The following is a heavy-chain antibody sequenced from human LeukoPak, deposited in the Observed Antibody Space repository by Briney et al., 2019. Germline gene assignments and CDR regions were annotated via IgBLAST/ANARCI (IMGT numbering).Heavy chain of an antibody. CDR3: AKDPGVYSSSPSRFDP. D-gene: IGHD6-6*01. CDR1: GFTFSSYA. V-gene: IGHV3-23*01. J-gene: IGHJ5*02. Sequence: GGSLRLSCAASGFTFSSYAMSWVRQAPGKGLEWVSAISGSGGSTYYADSVKGRFTISRDNSKNTLYLQMNSPRAEDTAVYYCAKDPGVYSSSPSRFDPWGQGTLVTVSS. CDR2: ISGSGGST.